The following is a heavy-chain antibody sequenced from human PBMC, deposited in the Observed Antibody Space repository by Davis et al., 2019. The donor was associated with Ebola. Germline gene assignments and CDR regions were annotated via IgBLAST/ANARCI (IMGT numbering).Heavy chain of an antibody. CDR2: IGTAGDT. CDR1: GFTFSNYD. D-gene: IGHD3-22*01. Sequence: GESLKISCEASGFTFSNYDMHWVRQVTGKGLEWVSAIGTAGDTYYPGSVKGRFTISRQNAKNSLYLQMNSLRAGDTAVYYCAREGFYYDSSGYYYFDYWGQGTLVTVSS. CDR3: AREGFYYDSSGYYYFDY. J-gene: IGHJ4*02. V-gene: IGHV3-13*01.